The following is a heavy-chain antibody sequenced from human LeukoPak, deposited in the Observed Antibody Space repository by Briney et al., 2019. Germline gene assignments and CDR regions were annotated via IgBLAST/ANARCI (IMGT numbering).Heavy chain of an antibody. Sequence: GGSLRLSCAVSGFTFSWYSMNWVRQAPGKGLEWLSYITRSSSTIYYADSVKGRFTISRDNAKNSLYLQINSLRVDDTAVYYCATADRGAFDIWGQGTMVIVSS. CDR2: ITRSSSTI. CDR3: ATADRGAFDI. J-gene: IGHJ3*02. V-gene: IGHV3-48*01. CDR1: GFTFSWYS.